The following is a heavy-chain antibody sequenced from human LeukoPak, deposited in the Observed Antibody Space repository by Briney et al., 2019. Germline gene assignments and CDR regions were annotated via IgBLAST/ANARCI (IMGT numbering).Heavy chain of an antibody. J-gene: IGHJ4*02. CDR2: INPNSGGT. CDR1: GYTFTSYG. D-gene: IGHD2-2*01. V-gene: IGHV1-2*02. CDR3: ARESRGCSSTSCPFDY. Sequence: ASVKVSCKASGYTFTSYGISWVRQAPGQGLEWMGWINPNSGGTNYAQKFQGRVTMTRDTSISTAYMELSRLRSDDTAVYYCARESRGCSSTSCPFDYWGQGTLVTVSS.